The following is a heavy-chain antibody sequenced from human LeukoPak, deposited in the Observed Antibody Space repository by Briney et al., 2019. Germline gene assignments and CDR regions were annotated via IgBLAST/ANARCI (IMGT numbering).Heavy chain of an antibody. Sequence: GGSLRLSCAASGFTFSSHALSWVRQAPGRGRGGVSLISGSGGSIYYADSVKGRFTISRDNSKNTLYLQMNSLRAEDTAVYYCAKPPSLFTSSYEYFQHWGQGTLVTVSS. CDR1: GFTFSSHA. J-gene: IGHJ1*01. CDR2: ISGSGGSI. CDR3: AKPPSLFTSSYEYFQH. V-gene: IGHV3-23*01. D-gene: IGHD2-2*01.